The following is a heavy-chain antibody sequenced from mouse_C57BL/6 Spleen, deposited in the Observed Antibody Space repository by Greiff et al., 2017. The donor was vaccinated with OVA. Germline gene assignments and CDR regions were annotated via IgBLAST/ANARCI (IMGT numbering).Heavy chain of an antibody. Sequence: QVQLKQSGPELVKPGASVKISCKASGYAFSSSWMNWVKQRPGKGLEWIGRIYPGDGDTNYNGKFKGKATLTADKSSSTAYMQLSSLTSEDSAVYFCARGYWEGFAYWGQGTLVTVSA. CDR2: IYPGDGDT. CDR1: GYAFSSSW. D-gene: IGHD4-1*01. J-gene: IGHJ3*01. CDR3: ARGYWEGFAY. V-gene: IGHV1-82*01.